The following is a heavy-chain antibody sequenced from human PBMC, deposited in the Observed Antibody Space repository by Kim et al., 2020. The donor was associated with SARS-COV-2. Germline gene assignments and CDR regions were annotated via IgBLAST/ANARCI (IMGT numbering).Heavy chain of an antibody. CDR3: ARAFDIVATICDY. D-gene: IGHD5-12*01. J-gene: IGHJ4*02. Sequence: YAQKFQGRVTMTRNTSISTAYMELSSLRSEDTAVYYCARAFDIVATICDYWGQGTLVTVSS. V-gene: IGHV1-8*01.